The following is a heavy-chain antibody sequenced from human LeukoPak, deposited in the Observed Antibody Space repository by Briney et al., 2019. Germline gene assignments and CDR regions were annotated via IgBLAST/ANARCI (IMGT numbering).Heavy chain of an antibody. J-gene: IGHJ4*02. CDR2: INHSGST. D-gene: IGHD2-2*02. CDR3: ARGGGVVVVPAAIHPFDY. Sequence: SETLSLTCAVYGGSFSGYYWSWIRQPPGKGLEWIGEINHSGSTNYNPSLKSRVTISVDTSKNQFSLKLSSVTAADTAVYYCARGGGVVVVPAAIHPFDYWGQGTLVTVSS. CDR1: GGSFSGYY. V-gene: IGHV4-34*01.